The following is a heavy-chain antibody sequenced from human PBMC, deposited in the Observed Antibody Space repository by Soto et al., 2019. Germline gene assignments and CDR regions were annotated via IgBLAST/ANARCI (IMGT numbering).Heavy chain of an antibody. CDR3: TRGPRPISTGTGAY. V-gene: IGHV3-74*01. CDR2: IYNDGTYS. CDR1: GFIFKMYW. Sequence: GSLRLSCAASGFIFKMYWMHWVRQSPGKGLVWISRIYNDGTYSDYADSVRGRFTISRDNVNDTLYLQMNNLRAEDAGLYYCTRGPRPISTGTGAYWGQGTQVTVSS. D-gene: IGHD3-10*01. J-gene: IGHJ4*02.